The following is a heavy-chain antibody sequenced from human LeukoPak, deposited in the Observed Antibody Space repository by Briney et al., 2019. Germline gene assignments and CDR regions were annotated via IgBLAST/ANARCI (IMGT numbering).Heavy chain of an antibody. CDR3: ARRPTTYCSGGSCYGYYFDY. CDR2: INHSGST. D-gene: IGHD2-15*01. V-gene: IGHV4-34*01. Sequence: SETLSLTCAVYGGSFSGYYWSWIRQPPGKGLEWIGEINHSGSTNYNPSLKSRVTISVDKSKNQFSLKLSSVTAADTAVYYCARRPTTYCSGGSCYGYYFDYWGQGTLVTVSS. CDR1: GGSFSGYY. J-gene: IGHJ4*02.